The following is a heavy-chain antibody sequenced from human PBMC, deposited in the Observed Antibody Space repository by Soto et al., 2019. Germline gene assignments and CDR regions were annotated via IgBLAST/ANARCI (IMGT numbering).Heavy chain of an antibody. J-gene: IGHJ4*02. CDR2: ISASGGST. D-gene: IGHD3-10*01. Sequence: EVQLLESGGGLVQPGGSLRLSCVVSGFTFNNYAMNWVRQAPGKGLEWVSGISASGGSTYYADSVKGRFTISRDSSKHTLYLQMNSLRADDTGIYYCAIHFYYGSGSYYAVDYWGQGTLVTVSS. CDR1: GFTFNNYA. CDR3: AIHFYYGSGSYYAVDY. V-gene: IGHV3-23*01.